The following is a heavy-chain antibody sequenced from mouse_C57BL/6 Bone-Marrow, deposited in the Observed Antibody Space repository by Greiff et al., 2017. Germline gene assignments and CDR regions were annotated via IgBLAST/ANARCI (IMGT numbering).Heavy chain of an antibody. CDR3: ARNVPLHDYGSRDWYCDV. Sequence: VKVVESGAELVKPGASVKISCKASGYAFSSYWMNWVKQRPGKGLEWIGQIYPGDGDTNYNGKFKGKATLTADKSSSTAYMQLSSLTSEDSAVYFCARNVPLHDYGSRDWYCDVWGTGTTVTVSS. V-gene: IGHV1-80*01. CDR2: IYPGDGDT. CDR1: GYAFSSYW. J-gene: IGHJ1*03. D-gene: IGHD1-1*01.